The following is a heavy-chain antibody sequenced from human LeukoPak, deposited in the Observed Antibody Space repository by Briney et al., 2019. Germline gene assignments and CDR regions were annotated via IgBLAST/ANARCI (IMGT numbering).Heavy chain of an antibody. D-gene: IGHD6-6*01. CDR1: GFTFSIYW. J-gene: IGHJ4*02. CDR2: INGDGSST. V-gene: IGHV3-74*01. Sequence: GGSLRLSCAASGFTFSIYWMHWVRQAPGKGLVWVSRINGDGSSTSYADSVKGRFTISRDNAKNTLYLQMNSLRAEDTAVYYCARVPFTLVGRSPAVLDYWGQGTLVTVSS. CDR3: ARVPFTLVGRSPAVLDY.